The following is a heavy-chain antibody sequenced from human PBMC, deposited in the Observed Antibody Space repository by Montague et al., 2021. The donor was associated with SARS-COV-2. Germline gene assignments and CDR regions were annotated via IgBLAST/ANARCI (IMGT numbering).Heavy chain of an antibody. CDR3: ARLGDGVVPSPILGVGPYYSYYYMDV. D-gene: IGHD3-10*01. CDR1: GGSFSTYS. V-gene: IGHV4-34*01. CDR2: IHHGGST. J-gene: IGHJ6*03. Sequence: SETLSLTCAVHGGSFSTYSWNWIRQPPGKGLEWIGEIHHGGSTNYNPSLKSRVTISADTSKHQFSLKLTSVAAADTAVYYCARLGDGVVPSPILGVGPYYSYYYMDVWGEGTTVTVSS.